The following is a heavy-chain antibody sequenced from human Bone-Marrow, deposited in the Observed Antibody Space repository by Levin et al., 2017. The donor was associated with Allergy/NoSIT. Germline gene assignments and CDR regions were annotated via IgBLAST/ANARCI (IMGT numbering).Heavy chain of an antibody. D-gene: IGHD3-3*01. CDR2: IDGSGGST. J-gene: IGHJ4*02. Sequence: GESLKISCAASGFTFDTYALNWVRQAPGKGLEWVSIIDGSGGSTHYADSVKGRFTLSRDNSKNTVYLQMSSLRVEDTAVYYCAKSPGRHDFWSGYYTPATVVDYWGQGTLVTVST. CDR1: GFTFDTYA. CDR3: AKSPGRHDFWSGYYTPATVVDY. V-gene: IGHV3-23*01.